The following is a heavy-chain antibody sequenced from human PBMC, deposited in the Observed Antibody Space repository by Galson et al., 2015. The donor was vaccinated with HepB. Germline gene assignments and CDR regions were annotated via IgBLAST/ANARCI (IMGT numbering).Heavy chain of an antibody. CDR3: ARDVDYMLDF. Sequence: SVKVSCKASGYTFTTYGLSWVRQAPGEGLEWMGWINTKKVETRYAQNLQGRVTMTTETSTSTAYMELRSLTSDDTAVYYCARDVDYMLDFWGQGTLVTVSS. V-gene: IGHV1-18*01. CDR1: GYTFTTYG. CDR2: INTKKVET. J-gene: IGHJ4*02. D-gene: IGHD4-11*01.